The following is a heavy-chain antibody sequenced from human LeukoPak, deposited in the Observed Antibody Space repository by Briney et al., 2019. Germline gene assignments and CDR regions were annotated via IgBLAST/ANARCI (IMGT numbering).Heavy chain of an antibody. CDR3: ARFVVVTAIRGYFQH. CDR2: IYYSGST. J-gene: IGHJ1*01. V-gene: IGHV4-59*01. D-gene: IGHD2-21*02. CDR1: GGSISSYY. Sequence: PSETLSLTCTVSGGSISSYYWSWIRQPPGKGLEWIGYIYYSGSTNYNPSLTSRVTISVDTSKNQFSLKLSSVTAADTAVYYCARFVVVTAIRGYFQHWGQGTLVTVSS.